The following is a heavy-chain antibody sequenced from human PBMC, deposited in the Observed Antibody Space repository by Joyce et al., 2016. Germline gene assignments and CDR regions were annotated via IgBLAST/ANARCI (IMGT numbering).Heavy chain of an antibody. CDR2: IDWDDDK. Sequence: QVTLRESGPALVKPTQTLTLTCTFSGFSLNTPPLWVSWIRQPPGKAPEWLARIDWDDDKCYTPSLKTRLSITKDTSKNQVVLTMTNMDPGDTATYYCASIRVAARRDAFDVWGQGTMVTVSS. D-gene: IGHD1-26*01. J-gene: IGHJ3*01. CDR1: GFSLNTPPLW. V-gene: IGHV2-70*15. CDR3: ASIRVAARRDAFDV.